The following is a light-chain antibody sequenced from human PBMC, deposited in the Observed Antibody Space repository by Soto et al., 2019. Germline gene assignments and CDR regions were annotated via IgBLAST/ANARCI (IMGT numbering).Light chain of an antibody. CDR3: SSKTSSRTPFV. Sequence: QSALTQPASVSGSPGQSITISCTGTSSDVGGYNYVSWYQQHPGNAPRLMIYEVNNRPSGVPNRFSGSKSGNTASLTSSGLQAEDEADYYCSSKTSSRTPFVFGTGTKLTVL. V-gene: IGLV2-14*01. J-gene: IGLJ1*01. CDR2: EVN. CDR1: SSDVGGYNY.